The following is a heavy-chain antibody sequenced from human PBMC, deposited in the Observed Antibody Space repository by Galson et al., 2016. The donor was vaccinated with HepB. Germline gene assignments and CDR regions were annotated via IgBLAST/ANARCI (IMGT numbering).Heavy chain of an antibody. V-gene: IGHV3-43*01. CDR1: GFTFDHYT. CDR2: ISWDGGNT. J-gene: IGHJ6*02. CDR3: AKSTIDSYYYYGMDV. Sequence: SLRLSCAASGFTFDHYTMHWVRQTPGKGLEWVSLISWDGGNTHYADSVRGRFTISRDNSKNSLSLQMNSLRTEDTALYYCAKSTIDSYYYYGMDVWGQGTTVTVSS. D-gene: IGHD5-24*01.